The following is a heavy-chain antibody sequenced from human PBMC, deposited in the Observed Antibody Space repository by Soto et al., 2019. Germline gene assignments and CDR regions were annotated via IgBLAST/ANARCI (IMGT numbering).Heavy chain of an antibody. CDR1: GGSVSSGSYY. J-gene: IGHJ6*02. D-gene: IGHD6-6*01. CDR3: ARGLWYSSSSEFYYGMDV. V-gene: IGHV4-61*01. Sequence: PSETLSLTCTVSGGSVSSGSYYWSWIRQPPWKGLEWIGYIYYSGSTNYNPSLKSRVTISVDTSKNQFSLKLSSVTAADTAVYYCARGLWYSSSSEFYYGMDVWGQGXTVPVYS. CDR2: IYYSGST.